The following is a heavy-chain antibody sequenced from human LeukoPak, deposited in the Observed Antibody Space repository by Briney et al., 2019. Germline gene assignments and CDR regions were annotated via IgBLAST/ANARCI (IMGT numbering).Heavy chain of an antibody. CDR1: GGSISSYY. Sequence: PSETLCLTCTVSGGSISSYYWSWIRQPAGEGLEWIGRIYTTGGTNYNPSIQSRVTMSVDTSKNQFSLKLSSVTAADTAVYYCARDLDSSGWCNFDYWGQGNRVTFSS. D-gene: IGHD6-19*01. CDR2: IYTTGGT. V-gene: IGHV4-4*07. J-gene: IGHJ4*02. CDR3: ARDLDSSGWCNFDY.